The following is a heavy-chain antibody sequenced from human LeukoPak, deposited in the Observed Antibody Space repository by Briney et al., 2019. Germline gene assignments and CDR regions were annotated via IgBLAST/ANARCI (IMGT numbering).Heavy chain of an antibody. CDR3: TRGAGSATSNDPFDI. CDR2: FFYTGNT. D-gene: IGHD2-15*01. CDR1: GGSISSYY. Sequence: SETLSLTCTVSGGSISSYYWSWIRQPPGKGLEWIGYFFYTGNTYYNASLKSRVTISVDTSKNQFSLKVSSVTAADTAVYYCTRGAGSATSNDPFDIWGQGTMVTVSS. J-gene: IGHJ3*02. V-gene: IGHV4-59*12.